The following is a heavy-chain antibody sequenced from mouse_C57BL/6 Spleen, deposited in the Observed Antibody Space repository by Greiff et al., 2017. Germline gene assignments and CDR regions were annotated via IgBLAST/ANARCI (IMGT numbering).Heavy chain of an antibody. J-gene: IGHJ3*01. Sequence: QVHVKQPGAELVKPGASVKLSCKASGYTFTSYWMHWVKQRPGQGLEWIGMIHPNSGSTNYNEKFKSKATLTVDKSSSTAYMQLSSLTSEDSAVYYCARSSSSSYDWFAYWGQGTLVTVSA. CDR2: IHPNSGST. V-gene: IGHV1-64*01. D-gene: IGHD1-1*01. CDR1: GYTFTSYW. CDR3: ARSSSSSYDWFAY.